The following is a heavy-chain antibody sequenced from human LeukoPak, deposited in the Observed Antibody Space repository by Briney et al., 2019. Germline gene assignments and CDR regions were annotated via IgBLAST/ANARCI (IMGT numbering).Heavy chain of an antibody. D-gene: IGHD3-22*01. CDR3: ARDPKLHYYDSSGYYYPSFDY. CDR1: GFTFSSYS. Sequence: PGGSLRLSCAASGFTFSSYSMNWVRQAPGKGLEWVSSISSSSSYIYYADSVKGRFTISRDNAKNSLYLQMNSLRAEDTAVYYCARDPKLHYYDSSGYYYPSFDYWGQGTLVTVSS. V-gene: IGHV3-21*01. J-gene: IGHJ4*02. CDR2: ISSSSSYI.